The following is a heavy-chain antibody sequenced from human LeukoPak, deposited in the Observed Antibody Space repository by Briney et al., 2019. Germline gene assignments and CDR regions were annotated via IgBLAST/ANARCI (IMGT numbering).Heavy chain of an antibody. J-gene: IGHJ3*02. CDR2: IYHSGST. D-gene: IGHD3-10*01. V-gene: IGHV4-38-2*01. CDR3: ARQNYYGSGRSGAFDI. CDR1: GYSISSGYY. Sequence: SETLSLTCAVSGYSISSGYYWGWIRQPPGKGLEWIRSIYHSGSTYYNPSLKSRVTISVDTSKNQFSLKLSSVTAADTAVYYCARQNYYGSGRSGAFDIWGQGTMVTVSS.